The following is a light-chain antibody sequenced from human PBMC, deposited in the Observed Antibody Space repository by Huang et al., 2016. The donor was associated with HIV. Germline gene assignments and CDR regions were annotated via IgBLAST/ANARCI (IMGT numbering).Light chain of an antibody. J-gene: IGKJ1*01. CDR1: QDIKNY. CDR3: QKYDSVPRT. V-gene: IGKV1-27*01. Sequence: DIQMTQYPSSLSASVGDRVTITCRASQDIKNYLAWYQQKAGQVPKLLIDAASSLQSGGPSRLRGSGSGTDFTLSITSLQPEDVAIYYCQKYDSVPRTFGQGTKVDIK. CDR2: AAS.